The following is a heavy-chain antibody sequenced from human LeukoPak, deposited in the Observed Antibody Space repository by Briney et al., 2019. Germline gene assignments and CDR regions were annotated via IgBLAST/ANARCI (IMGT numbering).Heavy chain of an antibody. J-gene: IGHJ6*02. V-gene: IGHV4-39*07. CDR1: GGSISSSSYY. Sequence: SETLSLTCTVSGGSISSSSYYWGWIRQPPGKGLEWIGSIYYSGSTYYNPSLKSRVTISVDTSKNQFSLKLSSVTAADTAVYYCARLHRDAHYYYYYGMDVWGQGTTVTVSS. CDR2: IYYSGST. CDR3: ARLHRDAHYYYYYGMDV.